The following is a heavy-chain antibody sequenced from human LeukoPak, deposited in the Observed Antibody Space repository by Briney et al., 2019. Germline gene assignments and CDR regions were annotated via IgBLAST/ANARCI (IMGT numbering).Heavy chain of an antibody. J-gene: IGHJ4*02. CDR2: IWYDGSNK. Sequence: GRSLRLSCGASGFTFSRYGMHWVRQAPGTGLEWVAIIWYDGSNKYYADSVKGRFTISRDNSKNTLYLQMNSLRAEDTAVYYCARIMRFYFDYWGQGTLVTVSS. CDR3: ARIMRFYFDY. CDR1: GFTFSRYG. V-gene: IGHV3-33*01. D-gene: IGHD2-8*01.